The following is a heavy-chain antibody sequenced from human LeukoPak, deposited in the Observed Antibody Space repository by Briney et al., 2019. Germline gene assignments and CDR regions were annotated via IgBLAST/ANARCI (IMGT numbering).Heavy chain of an antibody. CDR3: AKDPVLGEAARKGGYYFDY. D-gene: IGHD3-16*01. Sequence: GGSLRLSRGASGFTFSSCAMRWVRQAPGRGLEWVSAISGSGGSTYYADSVKGRFTISRDNSKNTLYLQMNSLRAEDTAVYYCAKDPVLGEAARKGGYYFDYWGQGTLVTVSS. CDR1: GFTFSSCA. CDR2: ISGSGGST. V-gene: IGHV3-23*01. J-gene: IGHJ4*02.